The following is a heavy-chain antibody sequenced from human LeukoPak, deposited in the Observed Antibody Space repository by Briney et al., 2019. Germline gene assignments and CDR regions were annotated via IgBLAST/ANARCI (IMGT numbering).Heavy chain of an antibody. CDR3: ANSYDSKIVPFDN. J-gene: IGHJ4*02. D-gene: IGHD3-22*01. CDR1: GASISGSY. V-gene: IGHV4-4*09. CDR2: VYSSGST. Sequence: SETLSLTCTVSGASISGSYWDWVRQPPGRGLGWIGYVYSSGSTGYNPSLKSRVAISVDASKNQFSLKLTSVTAADTAVYYCANSYDSKIVPFDNWGQGALVTVSS.